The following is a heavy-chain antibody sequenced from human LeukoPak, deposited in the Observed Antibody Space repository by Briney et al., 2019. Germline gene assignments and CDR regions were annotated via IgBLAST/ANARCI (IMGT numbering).Heavy chain of an antibody. J-gene: IGHJ4*02. Sequence: ASVKVSCKASGYTFTDYYMHWVRQAPGQGLEWLGWIDPNRGGTIYAQKFQGRVTMTRDTSISTAYMELSRLRSDDTAVYCCARDRGLMPRDYWGQGTLVTVSS. CDR2: IDPNRGGT. CDR3: ARDRGLMPRDY. CDR1: GYTFTDYY. V-gene: IGHV1-2*02. D-gene: IGHD2-8*01.